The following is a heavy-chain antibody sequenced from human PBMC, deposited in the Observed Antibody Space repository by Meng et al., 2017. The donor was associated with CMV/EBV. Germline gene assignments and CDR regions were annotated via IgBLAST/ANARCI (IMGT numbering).Heavy chain of an antibody. CDR3: ARTPMVRGVISHFDY. CDR1: GLTVSSTY. J-gene: IGHJ4*02. D-gene: IGHD3-10*01. CDR2: IYSGGTS. V-gene: IGHV3-53*01. Sequence: GGSLRLSCVVSGLTVSSTYMSWVRQAPGKGLEWVSVIYSGGTSYHADSVKGRFTISRDNSKNTVFLQMNSLRAEDTAVYYCARTPMVRGVISHFDYWGQGTLVTVSS.